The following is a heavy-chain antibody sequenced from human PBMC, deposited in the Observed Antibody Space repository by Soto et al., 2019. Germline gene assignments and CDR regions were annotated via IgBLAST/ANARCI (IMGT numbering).Heavy chain of an antibody. Sequence: QVQLVQSGAEMKKPGASVKVSCEASGYTFTAYYIHWVRQAPGQGLEWMGWINPNGGGTKYAQKFQGTGTMTRDTSINTAYMELTRLTSDDTAVYYCARDVHTMIQGVRFRVDQWGQGTLVTVSS. CDR2: INPNGGGT. CDR3: ARDVHTMIQGVRFRVDQ. CDR1: GYTFTAYY. D-gene: IGHD3-10*01. V-gene: IGHV1-2*02. J-gene: IGHJ4*02.